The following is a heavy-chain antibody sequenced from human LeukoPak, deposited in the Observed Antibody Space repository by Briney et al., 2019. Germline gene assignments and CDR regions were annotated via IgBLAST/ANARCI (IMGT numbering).Heavy chain of an antibody. CDR3: AREPTTYGSGSSFDY. CDR1: GFTFNFYW. J-gene: IGHJ4*02. V-gene: IGHV3-64*01. CDR2: ISSNGGRT. D-gene: IGHD3-10*01. Sequence: PGGSLRLSCAASGFTFNFYWMHWVRQAPGKGLEYVSAISSNGGRTYYANSVKGRFTISRDNSKNTLFLQMGSLRAEDMAVYYCAREPTTYGSGSSFDYWGQGTLVTVSS.